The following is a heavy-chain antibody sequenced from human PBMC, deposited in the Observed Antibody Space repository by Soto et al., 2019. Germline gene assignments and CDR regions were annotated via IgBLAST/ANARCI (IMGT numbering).Heavy chain of an antibody. D-gene: IGHD2-2*01. J-gene: IGHJ5*02. CDR2: IYSGGST. V-gene: IGHV3-66*01. Sequence: GGSLRLSCAASGFTVSSNYMSWVRQAPGKGLEWVSVIYSGGSTNYADSVKGRFTISRDNSKNTLYLQMNSLRAEDTAVYYCAKEGGYCISTSCPRRIDPWGQGTLVPVSS. CDR3: AKEGGYCISTSCPRRIDP. CDR1: GFTVSSNY.